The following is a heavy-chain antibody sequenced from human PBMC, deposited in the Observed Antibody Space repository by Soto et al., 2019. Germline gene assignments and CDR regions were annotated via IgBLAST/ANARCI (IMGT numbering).Heavy chain of an antibody. V-gene: IGHV4-31*03. D-gene: IGHD7-27*01. CDR2: IYYSGST. J-gene: IGHJ6*02. CDR3: ARGEWGGVDV. Sequence: QVQLQEPGPGLVKPSQTLSLTCTVSGGSISSGNYYWSWIRQHPGKGLEWIGYIYYSGSTYFNPSLKSRLTISVDTSKNQCSLNLSSGTAADTAVYCCARGEWGGVDVWGQGTTVTVSS. CDR1: GGSISSGNYY.